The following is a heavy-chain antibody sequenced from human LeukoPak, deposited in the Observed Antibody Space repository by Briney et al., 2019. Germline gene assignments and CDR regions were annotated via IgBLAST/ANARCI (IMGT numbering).Heavy chain of an antibody. D-gene: IGHD3-10*01. V-gene: IGHV3-30*02. Sequence: GGSLRLSCAASGFTFSSYGMHWVRQAPGKGLEWVAFIRYDGGNKYYADSVKGRFTISRDNSKNTLYLQMNSLRAEDTAVYYCAKDASAYYGSGSYHDYWGQGTLVTVSS. J-gene: IGHJ4*02. CDR1: GFTFSSYG. CDR3: AKDASAYYGSGSYHDY. CDR2: IRYDGGNK.